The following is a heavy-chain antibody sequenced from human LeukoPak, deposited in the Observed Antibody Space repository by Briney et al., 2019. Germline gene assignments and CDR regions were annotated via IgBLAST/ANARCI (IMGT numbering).Heavy chain of an antibody. Sequence: SETLSLXCTVSGDSISNDNYYWGWIRQPPGKGLEWIGSIYYSGSAYYNLSLNTRVTISVDTSKNQFSLKVRSVTAADTAVYYCARQGRYQLLFDVDSWGQGTLVTVSS. J-gene: IGHJ4*02. CDR2: IYYSGSA. CDR1: GDSISNDNYY. V-gene: IGHV4-39*01. CDR3: ARQGRYQLLFDVDS. D-gene: IGHD2-2*01.